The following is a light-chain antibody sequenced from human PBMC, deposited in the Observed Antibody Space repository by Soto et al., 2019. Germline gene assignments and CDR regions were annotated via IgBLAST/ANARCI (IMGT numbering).Light chain of an antibody. Sequence: QPVLTQPASVSGSPAQPTTISCTRTSSDVGAYDFVSWYQQHPDKAPKLMIYEVSNRPSGVSNRFSGSKSVNTATLTISGLQAEDEADYYCSSYTSSSTRVFGTGTKVTVL. CDR2: EVS. V-gene: IGLV2-14*03. CDR3: SSYTSSSTRV. CDR1: SSDVGAYDF. J-gene: IGLJ1*01.